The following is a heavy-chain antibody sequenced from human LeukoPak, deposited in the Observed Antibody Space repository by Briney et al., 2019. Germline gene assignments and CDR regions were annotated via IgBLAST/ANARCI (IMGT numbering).Heavy chain of an antibody. CDR2: ISHDGSKK. CDR1: GFTFSSYA. CDR3: AKDWGYDSGTYHDS. V-gene: IGHV3-30*18. Sequence: GGSLRLSCAASGFTFSSYAMHWVRQAPGKGLEWVAVISHDGSKKYYSDSVKGRFTISRDNSKNTLYLQMNSLRAEDTAMYYCAKDWGYDSGTYHDSWGQGTLVTVSS. J-gene: IGHJ4*02. D-gene: IGHD3-10*01.